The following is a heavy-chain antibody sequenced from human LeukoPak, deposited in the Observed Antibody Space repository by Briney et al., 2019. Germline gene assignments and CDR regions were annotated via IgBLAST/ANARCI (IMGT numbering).Heavy chain of an antibody. V-gene: IGHV4-39*01. CDR1: GGSIRSSSYY. CDR3: ARQVVAVAGTGYFDY. J-gene: IGHJ4*02. CDR2: IYYSEST. Sequence: PSGTLSLTCTVSGGSIRSSSYYWGWIRQPPGKGLEWIGSIYYSESTYYNASLKSRGTISVDTSKNQFSLKLNSVTAADTAVYFCARQVVAVAGTGYFDYWGQGTLVTVSS. D-gene: IGHD6-19*01.